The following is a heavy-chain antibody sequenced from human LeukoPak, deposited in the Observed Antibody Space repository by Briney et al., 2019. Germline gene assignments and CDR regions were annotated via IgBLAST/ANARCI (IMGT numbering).Heavy chain of an antibody. J-gene: IGHJ4*02. D-gene: IGHD3-22*01. CDR1: GFTFSSYA. CDR3: AKSLPRYYDSSGYTDY. V-gene: IGHV3-23*01. CDR2: ISGSGGST. Sequence: GGSLRLSCAASGFTFSSYAMSWVRQAPGKGLEWVSAISGSGGSTYYADSVKGRFTISRDNSKNTLYLQMNSLRAEDTAVYYCAKSLPRYYDSSGYTDYWGQGTLVTVSS.